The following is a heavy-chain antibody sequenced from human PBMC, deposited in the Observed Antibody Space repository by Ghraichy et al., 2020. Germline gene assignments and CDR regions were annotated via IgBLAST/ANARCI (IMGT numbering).Heavy chain of an antibody. Sequence: SETLSLTCTVSGGSVGSSSFYWGWIRQPPGKGLEWIGSIYHSGSTYYNPSLESRLTISVDTSKNHFSLKLSSVTAADTAVYYCASQNDSMIRGVIIRGPFDLWGRGTLLTVSS. V-gene: IGHV4-39*02. CDR3: ASQNDSMIRGVIIRGPFDL. CDR2: IYHSGST. J-gene: IGHJ2*01. CDR1: GGSVGSSSFY. D-gene: IGHD3-10*01.